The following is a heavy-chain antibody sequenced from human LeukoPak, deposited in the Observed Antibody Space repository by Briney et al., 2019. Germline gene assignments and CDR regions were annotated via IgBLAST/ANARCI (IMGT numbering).Heavy chain of an antibody. CDR1: GFTVSSNY. V-gene: IGHV3-53*01. D-gene: IGHD5-24*01. CDR2: IYSGGST. CDR3: ARVRDGYNDAYDI. Sequence: GGSLRLSCAASGFTVSSNYMSWVRQAPGKGLEWVSVIYSGGSTYYADSVKGRLTISRDNSKNTLYLQMNSLRAEDTAVYYCARVRDGYNDAYDIWGQGTMVTVTS. J-gene: IGHJ3*02.